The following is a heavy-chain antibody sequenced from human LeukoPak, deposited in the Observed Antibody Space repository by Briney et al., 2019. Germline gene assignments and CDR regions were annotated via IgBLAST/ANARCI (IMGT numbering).Heavy chain of an antibody. V-gene: IGHV4-59*08. CDR2: IYYSGST. CDR3: ARQYYYDGDAFDI. CDR1: GGSISSYY. J-gene: IGHJ3*02. Sequence: SETLSLTCTVSGGSISSYYWSWIRQPPGKGLEWIGNIYYSGSTNYNPSLKSRVTISVDTSKNQFSLKLSSVTAADTAVYYCARQYYYDGDAFDIWGQGTMVTVSS. D-gene: IGHD3-22*01.